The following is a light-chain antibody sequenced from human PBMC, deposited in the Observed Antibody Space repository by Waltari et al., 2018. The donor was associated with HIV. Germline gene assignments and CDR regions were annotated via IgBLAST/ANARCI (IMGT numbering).Light chain of an antibody. J-gene: IGLJ2*01. Sequence: QSALTQPASVSGSPGQSLTISCRGTTSDVGGYNYVSWYQQHPGKAPKRMIYDVRTRPAGVSNRFSGSKSGNTASLTISGLQAEDEADYYCSSYTSSSTLVVFGGGTKLTVL. V-gene: IGLV2-14*01. CDR3: SSYTSSSTLVV. CDR2: DVR. CDR1: TSDVGGYNY.